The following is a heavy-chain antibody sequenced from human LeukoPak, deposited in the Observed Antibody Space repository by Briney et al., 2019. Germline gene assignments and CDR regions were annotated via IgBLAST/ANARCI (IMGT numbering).Heavy chain of an antibody. CDR3: ARGAENWNHFDY. V-gene: IGHV4-39*07. CDR2: IYYSGST. J-gene: IGHJ4*02. Sequence: SETLSLTCTVSGGSVSSSSYYWGWICQPPGKGLEWIGSIYYSGSTYYNPSLKSRVTISVDTSKNQFSLKLSSVTAADTAVYYCARGAENWNHFDYWGQGTLVTVSS. D-gene: IGHD1-1*01. CDR1: GGSVSSSSYY.